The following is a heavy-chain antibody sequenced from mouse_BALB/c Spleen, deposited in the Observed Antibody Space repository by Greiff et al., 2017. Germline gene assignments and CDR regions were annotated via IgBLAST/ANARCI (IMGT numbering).Heavy chain of an antibody. CDR2: IWAGGST. Sequence: VKLMESGPGLVAPSQSLSITCTVSGFSLTSYGVHWVRQPPGKGLEWLGVIWAGGSTNYNSALMSRLSISKDNSKSQVFLKMNSLQTDDTAMYYCARDIYYDSHYYFDYWGQGTTLTVSS. CDR1: GFSLTSYG. D-gene: IGHD2-4*01. V-gene: IGHV2-9*02. CDR3: ARDIYYDSHYYFDY. J-gene: IGHJ2*01.